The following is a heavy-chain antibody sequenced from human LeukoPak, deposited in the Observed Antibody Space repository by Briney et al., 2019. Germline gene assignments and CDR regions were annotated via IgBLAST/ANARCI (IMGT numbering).Heavy chain of an antibody. J-gene: IGHJ4*02. CDR2: IGGSGAAT. Sequence: PGGSLRLSCATTGFTFSTFAMTWVRQAPGKGLEWVSAIGGSGAATYYADSVKGRFTISRDNSKNTLYLQMNSLRAEDTVVYYCAKDISSSSWHIFDYWGQGTLVTVSS. V-gene: IGHV3-23*01. D-gene: IGHD6-13*01. CDR3: AKDISSSSWHIFDY. CDR1: GFTFSTFA.